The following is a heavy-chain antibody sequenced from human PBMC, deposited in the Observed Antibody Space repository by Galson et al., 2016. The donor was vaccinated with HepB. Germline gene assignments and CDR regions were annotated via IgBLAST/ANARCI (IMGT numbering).Heavy chain of an antibody. J-gene: IGHJ5*02. CDR3: ARDNVMGAKNWFDP. D-gene: IGHD1-26*01. Sequence: TLSLTCTVSGGSISSAGFYWTWIRQLPGRGLEWIGYIYYGGSTFYNPSLQSRVTMSVDTSKNQFSLRLKSVTAADTAVYYCARDNVMGAKNWFDPWGHGTLVTVSS. V-gene: IGHV4-31*03. CDR2: IYYGGST. CDR1: GGSISSAGFY.